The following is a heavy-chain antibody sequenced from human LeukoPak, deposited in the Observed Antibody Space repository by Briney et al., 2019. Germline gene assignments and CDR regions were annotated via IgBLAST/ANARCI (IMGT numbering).Heavy chain of an antibody. J-gene: IGHJ5*02. D-gene: IGHD3-16*01. V-gene: IGHV4-61*02. CDR2: IYTSGST. Sequence: SETLSLTCTVSGGSISSGSYYWSWIRQPAGKGLEWIGRIYTSGSTNYNPSLKGRVTISVDTSRNQFSLKLSSVTAADTAVYYCARDLGGANWFDPWGQGTLVTVSS. CDR3: ARDLGGANWFDP. CDR1: GGSISSGSYY.